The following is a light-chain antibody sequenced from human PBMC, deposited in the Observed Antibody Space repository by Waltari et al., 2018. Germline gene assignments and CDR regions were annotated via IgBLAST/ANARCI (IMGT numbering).Light chain of an antibody. J-gene: IGKJ2*01. Sequence: EIVLTQSPGTLSLSPGERATLSCRASQSVSSSYLAWYQQKPGQAPRLLIYGASGRATGIPDRFSGSGSGTDFTLTISRLEPEDFAVYYCQQYSSSPYTFGQGTKLEIK. CDR2: GAS. V-gene: IGKV3-20*01. CDR3: QQYSSSPYT. CDR1: QSVSSSY.